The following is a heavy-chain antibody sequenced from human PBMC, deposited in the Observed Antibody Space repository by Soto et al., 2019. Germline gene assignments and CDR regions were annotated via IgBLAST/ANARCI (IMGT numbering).Heavy chain of an antibody. CDR2: ILPVFGTT. D-gene: IGHD2-2*01. V-gene: IGHV1-69*01. Sequence: QVQLVQSGAEVKKPGSSVKVFCKASGGTFSNYTISWVRQAPVQGLEWMGGILPVFGTTDYEQKFQGRVTITADGSTSTAYMKLSSLRSADTAVYYCARSSPYIVVRKPTGNQDYYGMDVWGQGTTVTVSS. CDR1: GGTFSNYT. J-gene: IGHJ6*02. CDR3: ARSSPYIVVRKPTGNQDYYGMDV.